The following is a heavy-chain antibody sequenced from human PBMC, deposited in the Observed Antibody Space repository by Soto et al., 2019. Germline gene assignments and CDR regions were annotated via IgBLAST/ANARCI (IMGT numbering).Heavy chain of an antibody. J-gene: IGHJ4*02. V-gene: IGHV4-34*01. Sequence: QVQLQQWGAGLLKPSETLSLTCAVYGGSLSGYYWSWIRQPPGQGLEWIGEINPSGSTSYIPSLESRVIMSVDTSKNQFSLRLSSVTAADTAVYYCARGFIPEDNWGQGTLVTVSS. CDR3: ARGFIPEDN. D-gene: IGHD3-16*01. CDR1: GGSLSGYY. CDR2: INPSGST.